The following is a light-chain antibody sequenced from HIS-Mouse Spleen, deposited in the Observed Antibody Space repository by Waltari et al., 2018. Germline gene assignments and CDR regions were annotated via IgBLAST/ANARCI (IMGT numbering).Light chain of an antibody. CDR2: GSS. CDR3: QQYGSSPFT. V-gene: IGKV3-20*01. J-gene: IGKJ3*01. CDR1: QSVSSSY. Sequence: EIVLTPSPVTLSLSPGDSATLSCSASQSVSSSYFAWYQHKPGQAPRLLIYGSSSRATGIPDRFSGSGSGTDFTLTISRLEPEDFAVYYCQQYGSSPFTFGPGTKVDIK.